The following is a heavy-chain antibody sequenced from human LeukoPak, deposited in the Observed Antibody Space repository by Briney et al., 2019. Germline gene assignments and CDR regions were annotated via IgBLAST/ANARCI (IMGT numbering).Heavy chain of an antibody. Sequence: PSETLSLTCAVYGGSFSGYYWSWIRQPPGKGLEWIGEINHSGSTNYNPSLKSRVTISVDTSKSQFSLKLGSVTAADTAVYYCARSTTIVVVNWFDPWGQGTLVTVSS. CDR3: ARSTTIVVVNWFDP. V-gene: IGHV4-34*01. CDR2: INHSGST. J-gene: IGHJ5*02. D-gene: IGHD3-22*01. CDR1: GGSFSGYY.